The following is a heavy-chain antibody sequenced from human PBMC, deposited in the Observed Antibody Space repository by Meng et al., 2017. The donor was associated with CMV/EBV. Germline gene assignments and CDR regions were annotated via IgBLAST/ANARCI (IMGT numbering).Heavy chain of an antibody. CDR1: GFTFDDYA. Sequence: GGSLRLSCAASGFTFDDYAMHWVRQAPGKGLEWVSGISWNSGSIGYADSVKGRLTISRDNARNSLSLEMNNLRVEDTALYYCVRGDMPAAVLGSFDLWGQGTMVTVSS. V-gene: IGHV3-9*01. CDR3: VRGDMPAAVLGSFDL. CDR2: ISWNSGSI. J-gene: IGHJ3*01. D-gene: IGHD2-2*02.